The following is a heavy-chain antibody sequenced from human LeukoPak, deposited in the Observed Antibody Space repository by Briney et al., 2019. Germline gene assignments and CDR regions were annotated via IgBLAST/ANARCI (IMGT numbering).Heavy chain of an antibody. D-gene: IGHD2-15*01. CDR2: ISSSSSYI. J-gene: IGHJ6*02. CDR1: GFTFSSYT. V-gene: IGHV3-21*01. Sequence: GGSLRLSCAASGFTFSSYTMNWVRQAPGKGLEWVSSISSSSSYIYYADSVKGRLPISRDNAKNSLYLQMNSLRAEDTAVYYCARDPTPRYCSGGSCYTHYGMDVWGQGTTVTVSS. CDR3: ARDPTPRYCSGGSCYTHYGMDV.